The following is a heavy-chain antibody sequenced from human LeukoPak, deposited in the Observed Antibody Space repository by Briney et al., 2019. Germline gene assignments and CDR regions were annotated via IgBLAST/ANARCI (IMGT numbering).Heavy chain of an antibody. V-gene: IGHV4-59*01. CDR3: ARGSGDSSGYYPNDY. CDR2: IYYSGST. Sequence: PSETLSLTCTVSGGSISSYYWSWIRQPPGKGLEWIGYIYYSGSTNYNPSLKSRVTISVDTSKNQFSLKLSSVTAAATAVYYCARGSGDSSGYYPNDYWGQGTLVTVSS. D-gene: IGHD3-22*01. CDR1: GGSISSYY. J-gene: IGHJ4*02.